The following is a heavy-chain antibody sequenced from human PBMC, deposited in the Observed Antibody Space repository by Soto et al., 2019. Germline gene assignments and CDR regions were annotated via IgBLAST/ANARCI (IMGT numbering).Heavy chain of an antibody. J-gene: IGHJ4*02. D-gene: IGHD6-13*01. CDR2: IYWNDDK. V-gene: IGHV2-5*01. CDR3: AHSPGGGGYSQDGYYFDY. CDR1: GFLLSTSGVG. Sequence: QITLKESGPTLVKPTQTLTLTCTFSGFLLSTSGVGVGWIRQPPGKALEWLALIYWNDDKRYSPSLKSRLTITKDTSKNQVVLTMTNMDPVDTATYYCAHSPGGGGYSQDGYYFDYWGQGNLVTVSS.